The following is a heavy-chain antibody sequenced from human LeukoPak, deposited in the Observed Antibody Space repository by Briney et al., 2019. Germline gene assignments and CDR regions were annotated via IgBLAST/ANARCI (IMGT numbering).Heavy chain of an antibody. V-gene: IGHV3-15*01. CDR3: ATGFSATSHDGY. Sequence: PGGSLRLSCAASGFTFSSAWLTWVRQTPGKGLEWVGRIKQISNGGTTDYAAPVKDRFTISRDDSINTLYLQMNSLKTEDTAVYYCATGFSATSHDGYWGQGTLVTVSS. CDR1: GFTFSSAW. J-gene: IGHJ4*02. CDR2: IKQISNGGTT. D-gene: IGHD1-26*01.